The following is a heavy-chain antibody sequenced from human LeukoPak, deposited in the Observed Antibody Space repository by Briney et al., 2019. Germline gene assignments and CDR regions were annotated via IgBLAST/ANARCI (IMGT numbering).Heavy chain of an antibody. Sequence: AASVKVSCKASGYTFTSYGISWVRQAPGQGLGWMGWISAYNGNTNYAQKLQGRVTMTTDTSTGTAYMELRSLRSDDTAVYYCARARAYSSGWFPKDWGQGTLVTVSS. D-gene: IGHD6-19*01. J-gene: IGHJ4*02. CDR3: ARARAYSSGWFPKD. CDR1: GYTFTSYG. V-gene: IGHV1-18*01. CDR2: ISAYNGNT.